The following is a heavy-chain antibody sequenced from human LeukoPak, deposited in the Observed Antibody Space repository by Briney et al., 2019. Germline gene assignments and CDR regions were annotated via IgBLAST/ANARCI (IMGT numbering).Heavy chain of an antibody. CDR2: ISGSGDYT. Sequence: GGSLRLSCEASGFTFRSYAMTWVRQAPGKGLQWVSAISGSGDYTYYADSVKGRFTISRDNPAHTLYLQMDSLRAEDTAVYFCANSFTGSLAHFDYWGQGGLVTVSS. J-gene: IGHJ4*02. CDR3: ANSFTGSLAHFDY. CDR1: GFTFRSYA. D-gene: IGHD1-26*01. V-gene: IGHV3-23*01.